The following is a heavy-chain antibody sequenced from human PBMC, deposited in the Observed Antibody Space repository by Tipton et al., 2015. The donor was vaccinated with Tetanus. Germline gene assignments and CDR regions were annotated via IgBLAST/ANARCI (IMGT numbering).Heavy chain of an antibody. CDR2: FSSDGRST. V-gene: IGHV3-48*02. D-gene: IGHD3-3*01. J-gene: IGHJ5*01. Sequence: SLRLSCVASGFSLETFGINWVRQAPGKGLEWIAYFSSDGRSTFYADSVKGRYTISRDVAKNSLDLQMNGLRDDDTAVYFCARDFRPIFGVAHPFDSWGQGTLVTVSS. CDR3: ARDFRPIFGVAHPFDS. CDR1: GFSLETFG.